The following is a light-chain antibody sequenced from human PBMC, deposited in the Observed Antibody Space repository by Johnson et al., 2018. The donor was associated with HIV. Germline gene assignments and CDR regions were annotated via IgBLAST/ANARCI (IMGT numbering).Light chain of an antibody. V-gene: IGLV1-51*02. J-gene: IGLJ1*01. CDR2: ENT. Sequence: QSVLTQPPSVSAAPGQKVTISCSGSSSNIGNNYVSWYQQLPGTAPKLLIYENTKRPSGIPYRFSGSKSGTSATLGITGLQTGDEADYYCGTWDSSLSGVFGTGTKVTVL. CDR3: GTWDSSLSGV. CDR1: SSNIGNNY.